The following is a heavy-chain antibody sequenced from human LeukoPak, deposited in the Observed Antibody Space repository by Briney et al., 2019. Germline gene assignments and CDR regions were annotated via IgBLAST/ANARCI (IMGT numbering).Heavy chain of an antibody. D-gene: IGHD3-10*01. J-gene: IGHJ3*02. V-gene: IGHV3-48*01. CDR1: GFAFSSYS. CDR3: ANHRGI. CDR2: ISTSSSTI. Sequence: GGSLRLSCAASGFAFSSYSMNWVRQAPGKGLEWVSYISTSSSTINYADCVKGRFTISRDNAKNSLYLQMISLRVEDTAVYYCANHRGIWGQGTMVTVSS.